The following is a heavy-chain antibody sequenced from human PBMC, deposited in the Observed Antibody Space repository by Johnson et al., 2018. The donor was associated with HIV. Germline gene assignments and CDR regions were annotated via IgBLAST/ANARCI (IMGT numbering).Heavy chain of an antibody. CDR1: GFTFDDSG. CDR2: INWNGDST. D-gene: IGHD3-10*01. V-gene: IGHV3-20*04. Sequence: VQLVESGGGVVRPGGSLRLSCAASGFTFDDSGMSWVRQVSGKGLEWVSAINWNGDSTSYSDSVKGRLTISRANSKNKLYLQMNSLRSEDTAVYYCARDAQHFRNYLGSGNGAFDVWGQGTMVTVTS. J-gene: IGHJ3*01. CDR3: ARDAQHFRNYLGSGNGAFDV.